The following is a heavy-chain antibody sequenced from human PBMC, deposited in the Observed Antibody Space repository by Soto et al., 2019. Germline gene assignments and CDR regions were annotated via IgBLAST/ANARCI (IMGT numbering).Heavy chain of an antibody. Sequence: QVQLVQSGAEVKKPGASVKVSCKASGYTFTSYYMHWVRQAPGQGLEWMGIINPSGGRTSYAQMFQGRVTMTRDTSTRTVYMELSSLISEDTAVYYCSRDKGGQGWFVPWCQGTLVSVYS. CDR1: GYTFTSYY. V-gene: IGHV1-46*01. CDR3: SRDKGGQGWFVP. J-gene: IGHJ5*02. CDR2: INPSGGRT.